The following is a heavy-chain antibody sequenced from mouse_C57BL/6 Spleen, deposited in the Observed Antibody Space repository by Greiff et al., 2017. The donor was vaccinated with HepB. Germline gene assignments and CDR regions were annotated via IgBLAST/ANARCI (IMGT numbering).Heavy chain of an antibody. D-gene: IGHD1-1*01. CDR2: ISYSGST. Sequence: EVQGVESGPGMVKPSQSLSLTCTVTGYSITSGYDWHWIRHFPGNKLEWMGYISYSGSTNYNPSLKSRISITHDTSKNHFFLKLNSVTTEDTATYYCASGCGRSGYCYFDVWGTGTTVTVSS. V-gene: IGHV3-1*01. J-gene: IGHJ1*03. CDR1: GYSITSGYD. CDR3: ASGCGRSGYCYFDV.